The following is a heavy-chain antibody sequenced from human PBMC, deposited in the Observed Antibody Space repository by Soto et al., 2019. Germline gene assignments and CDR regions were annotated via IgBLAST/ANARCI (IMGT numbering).Heavy chain of an antibody. D-gene: IGHD4-17*01. CDR3: AKPSSADYGDYYYYYYMDV. CDR1: GFTFSSYA. Sequence: GGSLRLSCAASGFTFSSYAMSWVRQAPGKGLEWVSAISGSGGSTYYADSVKGRFTISRDNSKNTLYLQMNSLRAEDTAVYYCAKPSSADYGDYYYYYYMDVWGKGTTVTVSS. J-gene: IGHJ6*03. CDR2: ISGSGGST. V-gene: IGHV3-23*01.